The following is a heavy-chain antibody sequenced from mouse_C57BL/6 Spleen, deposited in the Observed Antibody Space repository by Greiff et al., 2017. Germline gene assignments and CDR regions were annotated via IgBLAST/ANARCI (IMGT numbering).Heavy chain of an antibody. J-gene: IGHJ3*01. Sequence: QVQLKQPGAELVRPGSSVKLSCKASGYTFTSYWMDWVKQRPGQGLEWIGNIYPSDSDTHYNQKFKDKATLTVDKSSSTAYMQLSSLTSEDSAVYYCSGEGVYDYDGGFAYWGQGTLVTVSA. CDR1: GYTFTSYW. CDR3: SGEGVYDYDGGFAY. CDR2: IYPSDSDT. V-gene: IGHV1-61*01. D-gene: IGHD2-4*01.